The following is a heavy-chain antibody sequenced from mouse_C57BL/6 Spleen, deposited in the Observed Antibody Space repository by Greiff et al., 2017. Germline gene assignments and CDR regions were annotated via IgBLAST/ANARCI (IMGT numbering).Heavy chain of an antibody. CDR1: GFNIKDYY. CDR2: IDPEDGDT. CDR3: TPLFYGSSSYFDV. J-gene: IGHJ1*03. V-gene: IGHV14-1*01. Sequence: VQLKESGAELVRPGASVKLSCTASGFNIKDYYMHWVKQRPEQGLEWIGRIDPEDGDTEYAPKFQGKATMTADTSSNTAYLQLSSLTSEDTAVXYCTPLFYGSSSYFDVWGTRDTGTVS. D-gene: IGHD1-1*01.